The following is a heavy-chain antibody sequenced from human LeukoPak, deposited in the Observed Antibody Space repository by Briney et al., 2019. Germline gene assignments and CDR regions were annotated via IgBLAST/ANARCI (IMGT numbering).Heavy chain of an antibody. CDR3: ARDHSNLNYYDSNFDY. D-gene: IGHD3-22*01. Sequence: GGSLRLSCAASGFTVSSNDMSWVRQAPGKGLECISVIYSGGSTDYADSVQGRLTISRDNSKNTLYLQMNSLRAEDTAVYYCARDHSNLNYYDSNFDYWGQGTLVTVSS. CDR1: GFTVSSND. CDR2: IYSGGST. J-gene: IGHJ4*02. V-gene: IGHV3-53*01.